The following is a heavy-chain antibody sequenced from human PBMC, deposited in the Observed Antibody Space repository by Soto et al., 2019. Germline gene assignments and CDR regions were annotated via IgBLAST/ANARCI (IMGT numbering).Heavy chain of an antibody. J-gene: IGHJ4*02. CDR2: IWYDGNDK. Sequence: QVQLVESGGGVVQPGRSLRLSCAASGFTFSSYGMHWVRQAPGKGLEWVAVIWYDGNDKYYADFVKGRFTISRDNAKKTVSLQMNSLRAEDTAVYYCARDRHSSSSGYFEYWGQGTLVTVSS. CDR3: ARDRHSSSSGYFEY. V-gene: IGHV3-33*01. CDR1: GFTFSSYG. D-gene: IGHD6-6*01.